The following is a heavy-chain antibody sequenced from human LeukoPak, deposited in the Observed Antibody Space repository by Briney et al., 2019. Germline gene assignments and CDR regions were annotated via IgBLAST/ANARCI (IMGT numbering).Heavy chain of an antibody. V-gene: IGHV3-33*06. CDR2: IWNDGSKK. J-gene: IGHJ4*02. CDR3: AKGAFWTGFSEYFDP. D-gene: IGHD3/OR15-3a*01. CDR1: VFTFSTYG. Sequence: GGSLRLSCAASVFTFSTYGMYWVRQAPGKGREWAALIWNDGSKKYYADSVKGRFTISRDNSKNTLYLQMNSLRAEDTAVYYCAKGAFWTGFSEYFDPWGQGSLVTVSS.